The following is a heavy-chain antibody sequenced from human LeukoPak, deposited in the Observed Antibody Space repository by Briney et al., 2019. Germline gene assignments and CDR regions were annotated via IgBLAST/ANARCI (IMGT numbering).Heavy chain of an antibody. CDR3: ARDNAGYDY. D-gene: IGHD5-12*01. V-gene: IGHV3-48*01. CDR2: ITRSSSPI. Sequence: GGSLRLSCAASGSTFSDYTMNWVRQAPGKGLEWLSYITRSSSPIYYADSVKGRFTVSRDNAKNSLYLQMNSLRAEDTAVYYCARDNAGYDYWGQGTLVTVSS. CDR1: GSTFSDYT. J-gene: IGHJ4*02.